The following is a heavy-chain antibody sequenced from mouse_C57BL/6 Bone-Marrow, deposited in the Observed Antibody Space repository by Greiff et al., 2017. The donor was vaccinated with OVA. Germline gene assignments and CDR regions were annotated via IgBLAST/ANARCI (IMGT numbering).Heavy chain of an antibody. CDR1: GYTFTSYW. Sequence: QVQLQQSGAELVMPGASVKLSCKASGYTFTSYWMHWVKQRPGQGLEWIGEIDPSDSYTNSNQKFKGKPTLTVDKSSSTAYMQRISLTSEDSAVYYCASEGDWYFDVWGTGTTVTVSS. CDR3: ASEGDWYFDV. J-gene: IGHJ1*03. CDR2: IDPSDSYT. V-gene: IGHV1-69*01.